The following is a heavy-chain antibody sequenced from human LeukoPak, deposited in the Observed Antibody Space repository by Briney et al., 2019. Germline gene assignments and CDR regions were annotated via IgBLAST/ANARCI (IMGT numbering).Heavy chain of an antibody. V-gene: IGHV3-53*01. D-gene: IGHD6-13*01. CDR2: IYSGGST. J-gene: IGHJ4*02. CDR3: ARVISSWYLIDY. CDR1: GFTVSSNY. Sequence: RGSLRLSCAASGFTVSSNYMSWVRQAPGKGLEWVSVIYSGGSTYYADSVKGRFTISRDNSKNTLYLQMNSLRAEDTAVYYCARVISSWYLIDYWGQGTLVTVSS.